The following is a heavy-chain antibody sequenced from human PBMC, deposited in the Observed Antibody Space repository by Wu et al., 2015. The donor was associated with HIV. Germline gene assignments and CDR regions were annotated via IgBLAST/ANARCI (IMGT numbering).Heavy chain of an antibody. V-gene: IGHV1-2*02. D-gene: IGHD2-2*01. Sequence: VQLVQSGAEVKRPGASVKVSCTTSGYTFTNYYIHWVRQAPGQRLQWMGWINPQKGGTNYAQKFHGRVTMTTDTSSNTAYMELSSLTFDDTAIYFCVRDAGPVDFDYWGRGNTGHRLL. CDR3: VRDAGPVDFDY. CDR1: GYTFTNYY. J-gene: IGHJ4*02. CDR2: INPQKGGT.